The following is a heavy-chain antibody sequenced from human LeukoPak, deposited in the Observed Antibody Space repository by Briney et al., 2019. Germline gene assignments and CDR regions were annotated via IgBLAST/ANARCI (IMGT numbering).Heavy chain of an antibody. J-gene: IGHJ3*02. V-gene: IGHV3-43*01. CDR1: GFTFDDYT. CDR3: VKDDYGPFDI. CDR2: IDWIGHSI. D-gene: IGHD4-17*01. Sequence: GGSLRLSCAASGFTFDDYTMHWVRQVPGKGLEWVSLIDWIGHSINYADSVKGRFTVSRDNSKNSLYLQMNSLRPEDTALYYCVKDDYGPFDIWGPGTMVTVSS.